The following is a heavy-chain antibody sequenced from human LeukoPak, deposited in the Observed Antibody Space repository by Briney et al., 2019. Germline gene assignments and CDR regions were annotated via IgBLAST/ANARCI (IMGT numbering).Heavy chain of an antibody. V-gene: IGHV4-59*01. Sequence: PSETLSLTCTVSGDSISSYYWSWIRQPPGKGLEWIGYIYYSGSTNYNPSLKSRVTISVDTSKNQFSLKLSSVTAADTAVYYCARGYCSGGSCPNWFDPWGQGTLVTVSS. CDR1: GDSISSYY. CDR2: IYYSGST. CDR3: ARGYCSGGSCPNWFDP. D-gene: IGHD2-15*01. J-gene: IGHJ5*02.